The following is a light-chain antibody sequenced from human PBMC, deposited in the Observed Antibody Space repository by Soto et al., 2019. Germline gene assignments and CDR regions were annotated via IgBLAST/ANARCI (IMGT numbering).Light chain of an antibody. V-gene: IGKV3-20*01. J-gene: IGKJ3*01. CDR3: QQYGSSPGLLT. CDR1: QSVSSSY. Sequence: EIMLTQSPGTLSLSPGERATLSCRASQSVSSSYLAWYQQKPGQAPRLLIYDASRRATGIPDRFSGSGSGTDFTLTISRLEPEDFAVYYCQQYGSSPGLLTFGPGTKVDIK. CDR2: DAS.